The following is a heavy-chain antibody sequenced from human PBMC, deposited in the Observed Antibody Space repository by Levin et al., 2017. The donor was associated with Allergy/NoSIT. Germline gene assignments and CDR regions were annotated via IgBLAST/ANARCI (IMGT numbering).Heavy chain of an antibody. D-gene: IGHD2-15*01. CDR3: ASPYCSGGSCPGDY. Sequence: GESLKISCAASGFTFSSYAMHWVRQAPGKGLEWVAVISYDGSNKYYADSVKGRFTISRDNSKNTLYLQMNSLRAEDTAVYYCASPYCSGGSCPGDYWGQGTLVTVSS. V-gene: IGHV3-30-3*01. J-gene: IGHJ4*02. CDR1: GFTFSSYA. CDR2: ISYDGSNK.